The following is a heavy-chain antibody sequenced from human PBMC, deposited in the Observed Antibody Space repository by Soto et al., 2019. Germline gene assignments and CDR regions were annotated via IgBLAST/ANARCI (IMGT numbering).Heavy chain of an antibody. V-gene: IGHV3-7*01. CDR3: ARDVEKRGNFDFWIGSLY. Sequence: EVQLVESGGDLVQPGGSLRLSCAVSGFPFSIYWMNWVRQAPGKGLEWVANINQDGSETYYVDSVKGRFTISRDNAKNSLYLQMNRLRAEDTAVYYCARDVEKRGNFDFWIGSLYWGQGTLVTVSS. J-gene: IGHJ4*02. CDR2: INQDGSET. CDR1: GFPFSIYW. D-gene: IGHD3-3*01.